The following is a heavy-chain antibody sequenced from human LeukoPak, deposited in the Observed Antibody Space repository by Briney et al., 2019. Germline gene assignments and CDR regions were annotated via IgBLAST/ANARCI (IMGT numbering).Heavy chain of an antibody. V-gene: IGHV3-30*02. CDR1: GFTFSSYG. CDR2: IRYDGSNK. D-gene: IGHD1-26*01. Sequence: GGSLRLSCAASGFTFSSYGMHWVRQAPGKGLEWVAFIRYDGSNKYYADSVKGRFTISSDNSKNTLYLQMNSLRAEDTAVYYCAKGELADFDYWGQGTLVTVSS. CDR3: AKGELADFDY. J-gene: IGHJ4*02.